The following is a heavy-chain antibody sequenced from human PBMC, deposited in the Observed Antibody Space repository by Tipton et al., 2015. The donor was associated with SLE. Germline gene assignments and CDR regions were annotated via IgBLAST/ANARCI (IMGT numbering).Heavy chain of an antibody. D-gene: IGHD1-1*01. V-gene: IGHV4-59*11. CDR1: GDSISSHY. J-gene: IGHJ6*03. CDR2: VYDNGGT. CDR3: ARDGDGGNVYYMDV. Sequence: TLSLTCTVSGDSISSHYWSWIRQSPGKGLEWIGYVYDNGGTNYNPSLKSRATISLDTSKNEFSLRLRSVTAADTAVYYCARDGDGGNVYYMDVWGKGTAVTVSS.